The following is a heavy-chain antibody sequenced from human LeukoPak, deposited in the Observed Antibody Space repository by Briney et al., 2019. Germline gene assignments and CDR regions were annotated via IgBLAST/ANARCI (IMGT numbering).Heavy chain of an antibody. CDR3: ASTPDYYDSSGYSDY. J-gene: IGHJ4*02. CDR1: GGSISSGDYY. V-gene: IGHV4-30-4*08. Sequence: SQTLSLTCTVSGGSISSGDYYWSWIRQPPGKGLEWIGYIYYSGSTYYNPSLKSRVTISVDTSKNQFSLKLSSVTAADTTVYYCASTPDYYDSSGYSDYWGQGTLVTVSP. CDR2: IYYSGST. D-gene: IGHD3-22*01.